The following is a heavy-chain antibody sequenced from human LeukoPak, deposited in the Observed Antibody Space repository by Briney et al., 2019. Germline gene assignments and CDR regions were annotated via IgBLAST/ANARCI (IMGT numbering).Heavy chain of an antibody. V-gene: IGHV2-5*01. CDR2: IYWNDDK. CDR3: VHRRWNHLFDY. D-gene: IGHD1-14*01. Sequence: SGPTLVNPTQTLTLTCTFSGFSLSTSGVGVGWIRQPPGKALEWLALIYWNDDKRYSPSLKSRLIITKDTSKNHVVLTMTNMDPVDTVTYYCVHRRWNHLFDYWGQGTLVTVSS. CDR1: GFSLSTSGVG. J-gene: IGHJ4*02.